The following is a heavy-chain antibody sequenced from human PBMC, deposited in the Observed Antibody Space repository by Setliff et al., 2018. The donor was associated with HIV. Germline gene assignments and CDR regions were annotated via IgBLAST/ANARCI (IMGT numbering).Heavy chain of an antibody. Sequence: ASVKVSCKASGYTFTNYDINWVRQATGQGLEWVGWMNPNSGNTGYAQKFQGRVTMTRNTSRNTAYMELRSLRSEDTAMYYCAKAVPGYGDYYFDYWGQGTLVTVSS. CDR1: GYTFTNYD. CDR2: MNPNSGNT. D-gene: IGHD4-17*01. J-gene: IGHJ4*02. CDR3: AKAVPGYGDYYFDY. V-gene: IGHV1-8*02.